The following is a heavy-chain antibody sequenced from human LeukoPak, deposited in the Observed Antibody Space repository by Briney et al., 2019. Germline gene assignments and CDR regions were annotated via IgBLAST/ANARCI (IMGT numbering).Heavy chain of an antibody. V-gene: IGHV4-34*01. Sequence: SETLSLTCAVYGGSFSGYYWSWIRQPPGKGLEWIGSIYYSGSTYYNPSLKSRVTISVDTSKNQFSLKLSSVTAADTAVYYCARLSTTVTFFDYWGQGTLVTVSS. CDR3: ARLSTTVTFFDY. D-gene: IGHD4-17*01. CDR1: GGSFSGYY. CDR2: IYYSGST. J-gene: IGHJ4*02.